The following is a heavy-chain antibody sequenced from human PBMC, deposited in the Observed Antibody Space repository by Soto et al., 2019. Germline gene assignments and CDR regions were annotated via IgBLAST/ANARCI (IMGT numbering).Heavy chain of an antibody. CDR3: ASMIRGVIPGSTAWVGY. V-gene: IGHV3-21*01. CDR2: ISSSSSYI. J-gene: IGHJ4*02. CDR1: GFTFSSYS. Sequence: GGSLRLSCAVSGFTFSSYSMNWVRQAPGKGLEWVSSISSSSSYIYYADSVKGRFTISRDSAKNSLYLQMNSLRAEDTAVYYCASMIRGVIPGSTAWVGYWGQGTLVTVSS. D-gene: IGHD3-10*01.